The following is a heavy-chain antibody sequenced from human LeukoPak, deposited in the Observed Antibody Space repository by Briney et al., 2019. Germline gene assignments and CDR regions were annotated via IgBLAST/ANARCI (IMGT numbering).Heavy chain of an antibody. D-gene: IGHD3-10*01. Sequence: ASVKVSCKASGYTFTSYGISWVRQAPGQGLEWMGWISAYNGNTNYAQKLQGRVTMTTDTSTSTAYMELRSLRSDDTAVYYCARALDYYGSGSYYRTSQNWFDPWGQGTLVTVSS. J-gene: IGHJ5*02. CDR2: ISAYNGNT. CDR1: GYTFTSYG. V-gene: IGHV1-18*01. CDR3: ARALDYYGSGSYYRTSQNWFDP.